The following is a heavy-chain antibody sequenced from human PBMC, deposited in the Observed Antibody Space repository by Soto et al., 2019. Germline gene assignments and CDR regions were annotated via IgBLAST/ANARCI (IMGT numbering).Heavy chain of an antibody. CDR3: ASGPGYCSGGSCRPSEYFRH. CDR1: GVTFFNSG. D-gene: IGHD2-15*01. V-gene: IGHV1-69*11. J-gene: IGHJ1*01. CDR2: ILPTLHTT. Sequence: QVHLVQSGAEVKKPGSSVKVSCKASGVTFFNSGFSWVRQAPGQGLEWVGGILPTLHTTKYAQSFRDRVTITADESTSTAYMELSSLRADDTAVYYCASGPGYCSGGSCRPSEYFRHWGQGTLLIVSS.